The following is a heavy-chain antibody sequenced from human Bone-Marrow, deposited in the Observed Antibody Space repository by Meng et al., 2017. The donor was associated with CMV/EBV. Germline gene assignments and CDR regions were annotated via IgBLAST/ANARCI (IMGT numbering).Heavy chain of an antibody. J-gene: IGHJ4*02. CDR2: ITGGRGIT. Sequence: SGFRFSIYPMSWVRQPPGKVLVWVSGITGGRGITQYAYANSVKGQFAISRDNSKNEVYLQMNTLRAEDTAIYFCAKDSTDKYGPPDFWGQGTLVTVSS. CDR3: AKDSTDKYGPPDF. CDR1: GFRFSIYP. V-gene: IGHV3-23*01. D-gene: IGHD4-17*01.